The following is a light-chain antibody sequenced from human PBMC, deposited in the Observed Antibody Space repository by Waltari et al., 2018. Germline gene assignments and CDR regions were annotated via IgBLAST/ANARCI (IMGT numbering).Light chain of an antibody. CDR2: DVN. CDR1: SSDSGGYEY. J-gene: IGLJ2*01. V-gene: IGLV2-14*03. CDR3: SSFTSSTTGI. Sequence: SALTQPDSVSGSPGQSITISCSGISSDSGGYEYVSWYQQHPGQAPKVIIYDVNNRPSGVSNRFSGSKSGSSASLTISGLQAEDEADYYCSSFTSSTTGIFGGGTKVTV.